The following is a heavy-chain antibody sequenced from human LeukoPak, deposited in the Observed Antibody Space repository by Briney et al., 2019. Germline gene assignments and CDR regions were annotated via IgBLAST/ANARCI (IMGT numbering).Heavy chain of an antibody. CDR1: GFTFSSYG. CDR2: ISFDGSNK. J-gene: IGHJ2*01. CDR3: ARVASATGFWYFDL. D-gene: IGHD2-21*01. Sequence: GGSLRLSCTASGFTFSSYGMHWVRQAPGKGLEWVALISFDGSNKYYADSVKGRFTISRDNSKNTLYLQMNSLRAEDTAVYYCARVASATGFWYFDLWGRGTLVTVSP. V-gene: IGHV3-30*03.